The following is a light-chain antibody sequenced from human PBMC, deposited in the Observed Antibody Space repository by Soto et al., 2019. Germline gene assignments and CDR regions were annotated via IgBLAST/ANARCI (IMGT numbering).Light chain of an antibody. CDR2: DAS. Sequence: DIQMTQSPSTLSASVGDRVTITCRASQSISNWLAWYQQKPGKAPKFLIYDASTLESGVPSRFSGSGSGTEFTLTISSLQPDDFATYYCQQYNSYSTVGQGTKVEIK. V-gene: IGKV1-5*01. CDR3: QQYNSYST. J-gene: IGKJ1*01. CDR1: QSISNW.